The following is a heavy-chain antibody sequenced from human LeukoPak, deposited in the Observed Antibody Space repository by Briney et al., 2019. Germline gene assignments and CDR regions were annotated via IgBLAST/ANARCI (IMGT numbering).Heavy chain of an antibody. CDR2: INWNGGST. D-gene: IGHD3-9*01. V-gene: IGHV3-20*04. CDR3: ARGDFDWLLSGGYYMDV. CDR1: GFTFDDYG. Sequence: PGGSLRLSCAASGFTFDDYGMSWVRQAPGKGLEWVSGINWNGGSTGYADSVKGRFTISRDNAKNSLYLQMNSLRAEDTALYYCARGDFDWLLSGGYYMDVWGKGTTVTISS. J-gene: IGHJ6*03.